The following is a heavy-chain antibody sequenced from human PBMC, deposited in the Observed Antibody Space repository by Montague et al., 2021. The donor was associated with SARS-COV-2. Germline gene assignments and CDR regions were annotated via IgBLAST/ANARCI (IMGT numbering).Heavy chain of an antibody. V-gene: IGHV4-39*02. CDR3: ARGMIRGATTPFDY. Sequence: SETLSLTCSVSSGSIISSGYYWAWIRQPPGKELEWIGNIYYSGTTYYNPSLQSRGTISVDTSKNHLSLRLSSVTAADTAVYFCARGMIRGATTPFDYWGQGSQVTVSS. D-gene: IGHD3-10*01. CDR1: SGSIISSGYY. J-gene: IGHJ4*02. CDR2: IYYSGTT.